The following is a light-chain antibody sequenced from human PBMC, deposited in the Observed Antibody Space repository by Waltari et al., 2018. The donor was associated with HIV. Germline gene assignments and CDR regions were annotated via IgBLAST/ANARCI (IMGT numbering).Light chain of an antibody. CDR1: SSDVGAYNY. J-gene: IGLJ2*01. Sequence: QSALTQPRSVSGSPGQSVTISCTGTSSDVGAYNYVSWYQHHPNKGPKLLIYDVNRRPSGCPDRFSGSKSGNTASLTISVLQAEDEADYYCCSYADTYFVLFGGRTKLTVL. CDR3: CSYADTYFVL. CDR2: DVN. V-gene: IGLV2-11*01.